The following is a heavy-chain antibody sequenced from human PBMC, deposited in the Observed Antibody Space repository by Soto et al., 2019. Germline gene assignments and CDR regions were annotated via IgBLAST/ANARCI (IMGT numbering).Heavy chain of an antibody. CDR2: IWYDGTNK. J-gene: IGHJ4*02. D-gene: IGHD6-19*01. CDR1: GFTFSTYG. V-gene: IGHV3-33*01. Sequence: GGSLRLCCAASGFTFSTYGMHWVRQAPGKGLEWLAIIWYDGTNKFYADSVKGRFTVSRDNYKNTLYLQMNGLRAEDTAVYYCATDGPRIAVAGTYPDHWGQGTLVTVSS. CDR3: ATDGPRIAVAGTYPDH.